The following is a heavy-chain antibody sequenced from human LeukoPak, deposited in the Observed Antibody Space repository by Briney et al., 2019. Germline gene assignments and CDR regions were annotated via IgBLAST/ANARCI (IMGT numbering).Heavy chain of an antibody. CDR3: ARAFVWPFGELEGIDY. J-gene: IGHJ4*02. V-gene: IGHV4-30-4*01. CDR2: IYYSGST. D-gene: IGHD3-10*01. CDR1: GGSISSGDYY. Sequence: SETLSLTCTVSGGSISSGDYYWRWIRQPPGKGLEWIGYIYYSGSTYYNPSLKSRVTISVDTSKNQFSLKLSSVTAADTAVYYCARAFVWPFGELEGIDYWGQGTLVTVSS.